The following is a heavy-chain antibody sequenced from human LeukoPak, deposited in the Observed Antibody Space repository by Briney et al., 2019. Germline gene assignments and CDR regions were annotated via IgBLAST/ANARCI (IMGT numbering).Heavy chain of an antibody. CDR1: GFTFSSYS. Sequence: GGSLRLSCAASGFTFSSYSMNWVRQAPGKGLEWVSSISSSSSYIYYADSVKGRFTVSRDNAKNSLYLQMNSLRAEDTAVYYCARDPYCSSTSCSLDWGQGTLVTVSS. V-gene: IGHV3-21*01. CDR3: ARDPYCSSTSCSLD. J-gene: IGHJ4*02. D-gene: IGHD2-2*01. CDR2: ISSSSSYI.